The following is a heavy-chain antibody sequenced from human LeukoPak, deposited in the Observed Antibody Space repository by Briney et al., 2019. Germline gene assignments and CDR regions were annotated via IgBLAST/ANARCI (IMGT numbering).Heavy chain of an antibody. V-gene: IGHV4-4*02. CDR2: IYHSGST. CDR3: ARDTAPLQNFDY. CDR1: GGSISSSNW. J-gene: IGHJ4*02. Sequence: KPSETLSLTCTISGGSISSSNWWSWVRQPPGKGLEWIGEIYHSGSTNYNPSLKSRVTISVDKSKNQFSLKLSSVTAADTAVYYCARDTAPLQNFDYWGQGTLVTVSS.